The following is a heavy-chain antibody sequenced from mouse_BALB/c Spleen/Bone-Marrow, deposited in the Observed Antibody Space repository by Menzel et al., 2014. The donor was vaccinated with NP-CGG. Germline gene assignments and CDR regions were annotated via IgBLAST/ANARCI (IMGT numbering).Heavy chain of an antibody. CDR1: GFSLTSYG. V-gene: IGHV2-9*02. Sequence: VHLVESGPGLVAPSQSLSITYTVSGFSLTSYGVHWVRQPPGKGLEWLGVIWAGGSTNYNSALMSRLSISKDNSKSQVFLKMNSLQTDDTAMCYCARDRELSYAMDYWGQGTSVTVSS. J-gene: IGHJ4*01. CDR3: ARDRELSYAMDY. D-gene: IGHD3-1*01. CDR2: IWAGGST.